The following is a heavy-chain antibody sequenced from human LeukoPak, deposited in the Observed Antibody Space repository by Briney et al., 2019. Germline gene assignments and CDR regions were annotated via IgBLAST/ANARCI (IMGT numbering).Heavy chain of an antibody. CDR1: RLSFSDYS. V-gene: IGHV3-48*04. CDR2: ISSSSSTI. CDR3: AELGITMIGGV. D-gene: IGHD3-10*02. Sequence: GGSLRLSCTASRLSFSDYSMNWVRQAPGKGLEWVSYISSSSSTIYYADSVKGRFTISRDNAKNSLYLQMNSLRAEDTAVYYCAELGITMIGGVWGKGTTVTISS. J-gene: IGHJ6*04.